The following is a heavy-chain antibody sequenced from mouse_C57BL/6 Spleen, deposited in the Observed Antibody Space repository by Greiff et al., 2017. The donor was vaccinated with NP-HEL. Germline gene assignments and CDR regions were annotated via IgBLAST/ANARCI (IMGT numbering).Heavy chain of an antibody. Sequence: EVQLQQSGPELVKPGASVKISCKASGYTFTDYYMNWVKQSHGKSLEWIGDINPNNGGTSYNQKFKGKATLTVDKSSSTAYMELRSLTSEDSAVYYCARGGGYYDYGYYFDYWGQGTTLTVSS. CDR1: GYTFTDYY. D-gene: IGHD2-4*01. CDR3: ARGGGYYDYGYYFDY. CDR2: INPNNGGT. J-gene: IGHJ2*01. V-gene: IGHV1-26*01.